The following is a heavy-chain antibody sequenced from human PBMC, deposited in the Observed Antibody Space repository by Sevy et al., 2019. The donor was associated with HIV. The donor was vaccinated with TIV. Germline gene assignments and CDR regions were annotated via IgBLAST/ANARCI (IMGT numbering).Heavy chain of an antibody. V-gene: IGHV3-23*01. CDR2: ISGSGGST. D-gene: IGHD2-15*01. CDR3: AKGDRTFYGLDV. Sequence: GGSLRLSCAASGFTVSSNYMSWVRQAPGKGLEWVSGISGSGGSTYYADSLKGRFTIFRDNSKNTLSLQMNSLRAEDTAVYYCAKGDRTFYGLDVWGQGTTVTVSS. J-gene: IGHJ6*02. CDR1: GFTVSSNY.